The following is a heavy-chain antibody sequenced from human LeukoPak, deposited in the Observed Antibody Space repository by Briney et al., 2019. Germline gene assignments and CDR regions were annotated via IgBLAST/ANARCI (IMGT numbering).Heavy chain of an antibody. J-gene: IGHJ4*02. D-gene: IGHD5-18*01. CDR2: IIPIFGTA. CDR3: ARVEEGYSYGYLDY. Sequence: GSSVKVSCKASGGTFSSYAISWVRQAPGQGLEWMGGIIPIFGTANYAQKFQGRVTITADKSTSTAYMELSSLRSEDTAVYYCARVEEGYSYGYLDYWGQGTLVTVSS. V-gene: IGHV1-69*06. CDR1: GGTFSSYA.